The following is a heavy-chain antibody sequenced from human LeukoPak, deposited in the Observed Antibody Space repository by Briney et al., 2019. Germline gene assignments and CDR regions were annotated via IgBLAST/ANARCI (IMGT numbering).Heavy chain of an antibody. J-gene: IGHJ3*02. D-gene: IGHD3-9*01. Sequence: PSETLSLTCTVSGASVSNYYWSWIRQPPGKGLEWIGYIFDIATTNDNPSLKRQVAISVDTSKNQFSLKLSSVTAADTAVYYCARGLVIRQDDAFDIWGQGTMVTVSS. CDR3: ARGLVIRQDDAFDI. V-gene: IGHV4-59*02. CDR1: GASVSNYY. CDR2: IFDIATT.